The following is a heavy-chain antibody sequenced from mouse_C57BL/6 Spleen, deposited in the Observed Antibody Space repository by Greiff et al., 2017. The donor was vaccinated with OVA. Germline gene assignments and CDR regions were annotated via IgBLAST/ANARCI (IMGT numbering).Heavy chain of an antibody. V-gene: IGHV2-2*01. CDR2: IWSGGST. Sequence: QVQLQPSGPGLVQPSQSLSITCTVSGFSLTSYGVHWVGQSPGKGLEWLGVIWSGGSTDYNAAFISRLSISKYNSKSQVFFKMKSLQADDTAIYYCGRSRFELSHVDYWGQCTTLTVSS. J-gene: IGHJ2*01. CDR1: GFSLTSYG. D-gene: IGHD1-3*01. CDR3: GRSRFELSHVDY.